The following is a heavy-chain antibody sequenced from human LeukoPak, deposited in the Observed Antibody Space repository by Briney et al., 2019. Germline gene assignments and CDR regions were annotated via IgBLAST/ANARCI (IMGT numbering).Heavy chain of an antibody. CDR2: IYSDGRT. CDR1: GFTFTNYA. CDR3: ARDSGRFDVFDI. D-gene: IGHD3-3*01. V-gene: IGHV3-53*01. J-gene: IGHJ3*02. Sequence: GGSLRLSCAAYGFTFTNYAMSWVRQAPGKGLEWVSVIYSDGRTYYADSVKGRFTISRDNSKNTLYLQMNCLRAEDTAVYYCARDSGRFDVFDIWGQGTMVTVSS.